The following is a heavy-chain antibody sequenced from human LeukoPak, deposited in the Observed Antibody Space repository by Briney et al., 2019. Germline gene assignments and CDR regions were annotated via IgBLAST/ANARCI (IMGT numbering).Heavy chain of an antibody. CDR2: ISYDGSNK. J-gene: IGHJ4*02. V-gene: IGHV3-30*01. Sequence: PGRSLRLSCAASGFTFSSYAMHWVRQAPGKGLEWVAVISYDGSNKYYADSVKGRFTISRDNSKNTLYLQMNSLRAEDTAVYYCASKGGYSSSVTNYWGQGTLVTVSS. CDR3: ASKGGYSSSVTNY. D-gene: IGHD6-6*01. CDR1: GFTFSSYA.